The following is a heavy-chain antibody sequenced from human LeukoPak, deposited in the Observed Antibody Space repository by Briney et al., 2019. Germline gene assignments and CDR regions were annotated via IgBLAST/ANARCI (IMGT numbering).Heavy chain of an antibody. CDR2: IYYSGST. J-gene: IGHJ5*02. V-gene: IGHV4-39*01. CDR1: GGSISSSSYY. Sequence: SETLSLTCTVSGGSISSSSYYWGWIRQSPGKGLEWIGSIYYSGSTYYNPSLKSRVTISVDTSKNQFSLKLSSVPAADTAVYYCASSYYDFWSGYYTGFGWFDPWGQGTLVTVSS. D-gene: IGHD3-3*01. CDR3: ASSYYDFWSGYYTGFGWFDP.